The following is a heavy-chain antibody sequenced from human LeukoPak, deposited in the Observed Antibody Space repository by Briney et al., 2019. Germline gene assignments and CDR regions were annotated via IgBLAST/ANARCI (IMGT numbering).Heavy chain of an antibody. V-gene: IGHV4-39*07. Sequence: PSETLSLTCTVSGGSISSSSYYWGWIRQPPGKGLEWIGSIYYSGSTNYNPSLKSRVTISVDTSKNQFSLKLSSVTAADTAVYYCARPLIAARQSHDAFDIWGQGTMVTVSS. D-gene: IGHD6-6*01. J-gene: IGHJ3*02. CDR1: GGSISSSSYY. CDR2: IYYSGST. CDR3: ARPLIAARQSHDAFDI.